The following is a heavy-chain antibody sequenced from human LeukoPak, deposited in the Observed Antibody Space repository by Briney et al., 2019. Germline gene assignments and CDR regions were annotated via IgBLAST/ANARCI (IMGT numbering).Heavy chain of an antibody. CDR2: INPSGGST. D-gene: IGHD4-17*01. V-gene: IGHV1-46*01. CDR1: GYTFTGYY. Sequence: ASVKVSCKASGYTFTGYYMHWVRQAPGQGLEWMGIINPSGGSTSYAQKFQGRVTMTRDTSTSTVYMELSSLRSEDTAVYYCAREIDYGDYVEEIFDYWGQGTLVTVSS. CDR3: AREIDYGDYVEEIFDY. J-gene: IGHJ4*02.